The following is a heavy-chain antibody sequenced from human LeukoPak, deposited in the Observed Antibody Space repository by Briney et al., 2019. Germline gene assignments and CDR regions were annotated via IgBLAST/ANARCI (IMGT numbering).Heavy chain of an antibody. D-gene: IGHD2-15*01. CDR3: ARAARYCSGGSCY. V-gene: IGHV1-3*03. CDR2: INAGNGNT. CDR1: GYTFASYD. Sequence: GASVKVSCKASGYTFASYDMHWVRQAPGQRLEWMGWINAGNGNTKYSQEFQGRVTITRDTSASTAYMELSSLRSEDMAVYYCARAARYCSGGSCYWGEGTLVTVSS. J-gene: IGHJ4*02.